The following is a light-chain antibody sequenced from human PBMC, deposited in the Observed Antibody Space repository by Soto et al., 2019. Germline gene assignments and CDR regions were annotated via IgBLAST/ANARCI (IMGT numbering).Light chain of an antibody. V-gene: IGLV1-40*01. Sequence: QSVLTQPPSVSGAPGQRVTISCTGSSSNIGAGFNVHWYQQFPGTAPKLLIYDNGNRPSGVPDRFSGSKSGTSASLAITGLQAEDEADYYCQLYDSSLSASVFGAGTKLTVL. CDR3: QLYDSSLSASV. CDR2: DNG. CDR1: SSNIGAGFN. J-gene: IGLJ3*02.